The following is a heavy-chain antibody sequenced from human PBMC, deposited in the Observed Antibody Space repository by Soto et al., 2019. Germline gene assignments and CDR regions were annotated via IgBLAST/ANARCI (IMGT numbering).Heavy chain of an antibody. Sequence: GGSLRLSCAASGFTFSSYSMNWVRQAPGKGLEWVSYISSSSSTIYYADSVKGRFTISRDNAKNSLYLQMNSLRAEDTAVYYCAALGYCSGGSCYGDDYWGQGTLVTVSS. CDR2: ISSSSSTI. D-gene: IGHD2-15*01. V-gene: IGHV3-48*01. J-gene: IGHJ4*02. CDR1: GFTFSSYS. CDR3: AALGYCSGGSCYGDDY.